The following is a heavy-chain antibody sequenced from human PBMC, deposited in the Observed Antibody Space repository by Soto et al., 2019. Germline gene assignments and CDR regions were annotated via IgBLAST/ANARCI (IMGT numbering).Heavy chain of an antibody. CDR3: AIEAAGTPFDP. CDR2: INHSGST. J-gene: IGHJ5*02. Sequence: QVQLQQWGAGLLKPSETLSLTCAVYGGSFGGYYWSWIHQPPGKGLEWIGEINHSGSTNYNQSLMSRVTIPVDTSKPQCSRELSSVNAADTAVYYCAIEAAGTPFDPWGQGTLVTVSS. CDR1: GGSFGGYY. V-gene: IGHV4-34*01. D-gene: IGHD6-13*01.